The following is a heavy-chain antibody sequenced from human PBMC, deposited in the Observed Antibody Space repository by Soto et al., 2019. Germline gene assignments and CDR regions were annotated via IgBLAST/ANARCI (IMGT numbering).Heavy chain of an antibody. V-gene: IGHV3-11*01. CDR2: IDSRGRTL. Sequence: GGSLRLSCAASGFTFTDYSMSWIRQAPGKGLEWLAFIDSRGRTLSYADSVKGRFTISRDNAKNSLYLQMHSLRADDTAVYYCARQAARNYIDSWGQGDVVTVS. J-gene: IGHJ4*02. D-gene: IGHD6-6*01. CDR1: GFTFTDYS. CDR3: ARQAARNYIDS.